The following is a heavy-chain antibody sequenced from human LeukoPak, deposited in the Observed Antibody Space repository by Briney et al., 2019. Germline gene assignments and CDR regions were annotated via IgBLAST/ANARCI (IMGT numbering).Heavy chain of an antibody. V-gene: IGHV1-18*01. CDR1: GYTFTSYG. Sequence: ALVKVSCTASGYTFTSYGISWVRQAPGQGLEWMGWISAYNGNTNYAQKLQGRVTMTTDTSTSTAYTELRSLRSDDTAVYYCARSAVASRFDPWGQGTLVTVSS. J-gene: IGHJ5*02. CDR3: ARSAVASRFDP. D-gene: IGHD5-24*01. CDR2: ISAYNGNT.